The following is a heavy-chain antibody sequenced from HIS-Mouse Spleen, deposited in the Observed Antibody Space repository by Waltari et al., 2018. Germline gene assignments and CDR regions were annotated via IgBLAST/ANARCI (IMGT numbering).Heavy chain of an antibody. V-gene: IGHV1-18*01. Sequence: GNTNYAQKLQGRVTMTTDTSTSTAYMELRSLRSDDTAVYYCARDSVTHFDYWGQGTLVTVSS. D-gene: IGHD5-18*01. J-gene: IGHJ4*02. CDR2: GNT. CDR3: ARDSVTHFDY.